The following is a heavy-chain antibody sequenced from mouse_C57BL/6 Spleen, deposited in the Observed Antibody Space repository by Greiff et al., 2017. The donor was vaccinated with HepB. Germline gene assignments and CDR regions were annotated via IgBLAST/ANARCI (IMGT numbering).Heavy chain of an antibody. Sequence: ESGPGLVKPSQSLSLTCSVTGYSITSGYYWNWIRQFPGNKLEWMGYISYDGSNNYNPSLKNRISITRDTSKNQFFLKLNSVTTEDTATYNCARVDDYGRSYWGHGSLFTVSA. J-gene: IGHJ3*01. CDR3: ARVDDYGRSY. CDR1: GYSITSGYY. V-gene: IGHV3-6*01. CDR2: ISYDGSN. D-gene: IGHD2-4*01.